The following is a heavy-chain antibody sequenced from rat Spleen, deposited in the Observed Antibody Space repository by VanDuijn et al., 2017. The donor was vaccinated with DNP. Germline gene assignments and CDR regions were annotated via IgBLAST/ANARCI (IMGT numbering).Heavy chain of an antibody. D-gene: IGHD1-9*01. CDR3: ASHTYYGYNFFVY. Sequence: EVQLVESGGGLVQPGRSLKLSCAASGFTFSNYGLHWIRQAPTKGLEWVASISYDGSSIYYGDSVKGRFTMSRDNAKSTLYLQMNSLRSEDTATYYCASHTYYGYNFFVYWGQGVMVTVSS. V-gene: IGHV5-22*01. J-gene: IGHJ2*01. CDR2: ISYDGSSI. CDR1: GFTFSNYG.